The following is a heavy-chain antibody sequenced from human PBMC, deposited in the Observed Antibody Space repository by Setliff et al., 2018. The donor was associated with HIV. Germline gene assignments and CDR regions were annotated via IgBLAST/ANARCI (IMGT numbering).Heavy chain of an antibody. V-gene: IGHV3-73*01. CDR2: IKTKPDNYAT. CDR3: TRVRLLYSDSSPVWFDP. J-gene: IGHJ5*02. CDR1: GFTFSDSA. Sequence: GGSLRLSCAASGFTFSDSAIHWVRQASGKGLEWVGRIKTKPDNYATAYGASVKGRFTISRDDSKNMAYLQMNSLKTEDTAIYYCTRVRLLYSDSSPVWFDPWGQGTLVTVSS. D-gene: IGHD3-22*01.